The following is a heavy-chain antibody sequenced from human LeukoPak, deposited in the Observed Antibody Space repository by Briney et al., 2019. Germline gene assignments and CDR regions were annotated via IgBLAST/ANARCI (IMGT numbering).Heavy chain of an antibody. CDR2: IYYSGST. CDR3: ARVSIGSYFYYYYYMDV. D-gene: IGHD1-26*01. Sequence: SETLSLTCTVSGGSISSYHWSWIRQPPGKGLEWIGYIYYSGSTNYNPSLKSRVTISVDTSKNQFSLKLSSVTAADTAVYYCARVSIGSYFYYYYYMDVWGKGTTVTVSS. V-gene: IGHV4-59*01. CDR1: GGSISSYH. J-gene: IGHJ6*03.